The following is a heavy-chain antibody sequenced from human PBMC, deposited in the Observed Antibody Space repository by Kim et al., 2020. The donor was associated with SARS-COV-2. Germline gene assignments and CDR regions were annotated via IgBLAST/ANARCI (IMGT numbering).Heavy chain of an antibody. D-gene: IGHD3-3*01. CDR3: ARAGFGVVIIHFDS. J-gene: IGHJ4*02. CDR2: ISSSSSST. V-gene: IGHV3-11*05. Sequence: GGSLRLSCAASGFTFSDYYMSWIRQAPGKGLEWVSYISSSSSSTNYADSVKGRFTISRDNAKNSLFLQMNSLRAEDTAVYYCARAGFGVVIIHFDSWGQGTLVTVSS. CDR1: GFTFSDYY.